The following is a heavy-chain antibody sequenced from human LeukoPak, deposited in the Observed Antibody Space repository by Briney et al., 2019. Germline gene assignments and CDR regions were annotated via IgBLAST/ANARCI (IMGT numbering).Heavy chain of an antibody. V-gene: IGHV4-59*12. CDR1: GGSISSYY. Sequence: SETLSLTCTVSGGSISSYYWSWIRQPPGKGLEWIGYIYYSGSTNYNPSLKSRVTISVDTSKNQFSLKLSSVTAADTAVYYCARDHSYYYDSSGYYAYYYYGMDVWGQGTTVTVSS. CDR2: IYYSGST. D-gene: IGHD3-22*01. CDR3: ARDHSYYYDSSGYYAYYYYGMDV. J-gene: IGHJ6*02.